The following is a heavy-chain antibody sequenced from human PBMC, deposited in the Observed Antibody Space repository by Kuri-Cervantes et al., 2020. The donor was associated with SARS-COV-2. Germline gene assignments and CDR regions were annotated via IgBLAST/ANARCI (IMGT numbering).Heavy chain of an antibody. V-gene: IGHV3-9*03. CDR3: AKGIAAAGVGAFDI. D-gene: IGHD6-13*01. CDR2: ISWNSGSI. Sequence: SLKISCAASGFTFEDYAMHWVRQAPGKGLEWVSGISWNSGSIGYADSVKGRFTISRDNAKNSLYLQMNSLRAEDMALYYCAKGIAAAGVGAFDIWGQGTMVTVSS. J-gene: IGHJ3*02. CDR1: GFTFEDYA.